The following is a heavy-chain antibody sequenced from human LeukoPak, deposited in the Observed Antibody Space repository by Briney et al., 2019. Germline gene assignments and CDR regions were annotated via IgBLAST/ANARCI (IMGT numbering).Heavy chain of an antibody. CDR2: IYYSGST. V-gene: IGHV4-38-2*02. CDR1: GYSISSGYF. J-gene: IGHJ4*02. Sequence: PSETLSLTCTVSGYSISSGYFWGWIRQPPGKGLEWIGSIYYSGSTYYNPSLKSRVTISVDTSKNQFSLKLSSVTAADTAVYYCAQYYDILTGYFPYWGQGTLVTVSS. CDR3: AQYYDILTGYFPY. D-gene: IGHD3-9*01.